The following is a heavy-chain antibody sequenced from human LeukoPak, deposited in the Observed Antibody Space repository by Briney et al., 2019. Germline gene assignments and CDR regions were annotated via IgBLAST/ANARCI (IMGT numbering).Heavy chain of an antibody. CDR2: IYYSGST. J-gene: IGHJ4*02. V-gene: IGHV4-59*01. CDR3: ASTGSDYYDGSGYYYGSPPRFDY. Sequence: SETLSLTCTVSGGSISSYYWSWIRQPPGKGLEWIGYIYYSGSTNYNPSLQSRVTISVDTSKNEFSLKMRSVTAADTAVYYCASTGSDYYDGSGYYYGSPPRFDYWGQGTLVTVSS. D-gene: IGHD3-22*01. CDR1: GGSISSYY.